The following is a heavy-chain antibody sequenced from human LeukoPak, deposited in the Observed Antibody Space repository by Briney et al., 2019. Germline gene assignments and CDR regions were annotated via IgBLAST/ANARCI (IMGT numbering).Heavy chain of an antibody. J-gene: IGHJ4*02. CDR1: GFTFSSHW. CDR3: ARENSHQLPYTLDY. CDR2: IKQDRSEK. V-gene: IGHV3-7*01. D-gene: IGHD2-2*01. Sequence: GGSLRLSCAGSGFTFSSHWMTWVRQAPGKGLEWVANIKQDRSEKYSADSVKGRFTISRDNAKNSLYLQMNSLRPEDTAVYYCARENSHQLPYTLDYWGQGTLVTVSS.